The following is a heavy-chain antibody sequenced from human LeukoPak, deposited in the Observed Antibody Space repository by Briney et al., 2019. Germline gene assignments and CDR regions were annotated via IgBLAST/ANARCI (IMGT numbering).Heavy chain of an antibody. CDR1: GFRFRYYW. CDR3: ASGGHLDY. Sequence: GGSLRLCAASGFRFRYYWMDWLRQAPGKGLQWVANINQDGSEKHYVDSVKGRFTISRDNAENSLYLQMNSLRAEDTAVYYCASGGHLDYWGQGALVTVAS. CDR2: INQDGSEK. V-gene: IGHV3-7*03. J-gene: IGHJ4*02. D-gene: IGHD3-16*01.